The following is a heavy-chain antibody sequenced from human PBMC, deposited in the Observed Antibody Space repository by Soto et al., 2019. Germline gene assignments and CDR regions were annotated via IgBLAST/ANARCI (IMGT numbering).Heavy chain of an antibody. J-gene: IGHJ4*02. V-gene: IGHV4-38-2*02. CDR2: IYHSGST. CDR1: GYSISSGYY. Sequence: SLTCAVSGYSISSGYYWGWIRQPPGKGLEWIGSIYHSGSTYYNPSLRSRVTISVDTSKNQFSLKLSSVTAADTAVYYCARDLASTGRDFDYWGQGTLVTV. CDR3: ARDLASTGRDFDY. D-gene: IGHD3-10*01.